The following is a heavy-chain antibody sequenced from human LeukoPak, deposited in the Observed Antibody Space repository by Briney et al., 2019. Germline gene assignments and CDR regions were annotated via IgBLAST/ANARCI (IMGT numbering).Heavy chain of an antibody. CDR2: IYPGGSDT. CDR3: AVVVPARFDY. D-gene: IGHD2-2*01. Sequence: PGVWRHFDCPVYRFSFTSYWIAWAGPMTRKGLGEMGIIYPGGSDTRYSPSFQGQVTISADKTISTADLQGSSRKASDAAMYYCAVVVPARFDYWGQGTLVTVSS. V-gene: IGHV5-51*01. J-gene: IGHJ4*02. CDR1: RFSFTSYW.